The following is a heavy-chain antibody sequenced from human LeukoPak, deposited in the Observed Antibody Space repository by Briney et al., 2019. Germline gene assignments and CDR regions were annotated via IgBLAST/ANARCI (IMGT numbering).Heavy chain of an antibody. D-gene: IGHD3-3*01. CDR1: GFTFSSYS. CDR2: ISSSSSTI. CDR3: ARATVTFSEKSIFGVVIGTVSPIDY. Sequence: GGSLRLSCAASGFTFSSYSMNWVRQAPGKGLEWVSYISSSSSTIYYADSVKGRFTISRDNAKNSLYLQMNSLRDEDTAVYYCARATVTFSEKSIFGVVIGTVSPIDYWGQGTLVTVSS. J-gene: IGHJ4*02. V-gene: IGHV3-48*02.